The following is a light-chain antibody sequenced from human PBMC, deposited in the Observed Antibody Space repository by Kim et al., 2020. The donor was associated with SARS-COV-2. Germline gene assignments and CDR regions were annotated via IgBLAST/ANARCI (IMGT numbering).Light chain of an antibody. J-gene: IGKJ4*01. CDR2: AAS. Sequence: ASVGDRVTITCRASQSTSTYLNWYQQKPGKAPQLLIYAASTLQSEVPSRFSGSGSGTDFTLTISSLQPEDFAIYYCQQSYSAPLTFGGGTKVDIK. CDR3: QQSYSAPLT. CDR1: QSTSTY. V-gene: IGKV1-39*01.